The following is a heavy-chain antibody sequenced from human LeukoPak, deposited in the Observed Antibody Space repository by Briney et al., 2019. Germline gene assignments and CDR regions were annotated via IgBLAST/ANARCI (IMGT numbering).Heavy chain of an antibody. V-gene: IGHV4-38-2*02. D-gene: IGHD2-2*03. J-gene: IGHJ4*02. CDR2: IYQSGNT. Sequence: PSETLSLTCTVSGGSISSYYWGWIRQIPGKGLEWIGSIYQSGNTYYNPSLKSRVTISVDTSKNQFSLNLRSVTAADTALYYCTRDAASGYSTIWGQGTLVAVSS. CDR1: GGSISSYY. CDR3: TRDAASGYSTI.